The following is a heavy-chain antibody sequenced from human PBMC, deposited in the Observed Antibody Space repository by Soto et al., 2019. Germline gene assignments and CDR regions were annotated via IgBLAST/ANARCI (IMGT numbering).Heavy chain of an antibody. J-gene: IGHJ4*02. CDR3: ARTHYSGFDY. V-gene: IGHV4-34*01. CDR1: GESFSRYS. Sequence: SETLSLTCAVYGESFSRYSWTWIRKPPGKGLEWIGGINQSGSTVYNPSLKGRVTISIGTSKMQFSLTLTSVTAADAAIYYCARTHYSGFDYWGQGTLVTVSS. CDR2: INQSGST. D-gene: IGHD1-26*01.